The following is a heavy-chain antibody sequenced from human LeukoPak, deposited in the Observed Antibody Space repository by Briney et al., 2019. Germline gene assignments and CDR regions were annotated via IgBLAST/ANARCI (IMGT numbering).Heavy chain of an antibody. V-gene: IGHV1-18*01. CDR2: ISAYNGNT. CDR1: GYTFTSYG. Sequence: GASVKVSCKGSGYTFTSYGISWGGQAPGQGLEWMGWISAYNGNTNYAQKLQGRVTMTTDTSTSTAYMELRSLRSDDTAVYYCARDSKGGNIVVVPAAPGLWGQGTLVTVSS. CDR3: ARDSKGGNIVVVPAAPGL. D-gene: IGHD2-2*01. J-gene: IGHJ4*02.